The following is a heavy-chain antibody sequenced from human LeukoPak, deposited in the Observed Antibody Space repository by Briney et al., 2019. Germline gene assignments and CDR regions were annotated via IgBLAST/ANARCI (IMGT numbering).Heavy chain of an antibody. Sequence: SETLSLTCTVSGGSISNYYWSWIRQPPGKGLECLGYIYYSGSTNYNPSLKSRVTISVDTSKNQFSLKLSSVTAADTAVYYCARSRGVSSGRGLGYWGQGTLVTVSS. CDR2: IYYSGST. J-gene: IGHJ4*02. D-gene: IGHD3-10*01. V-gene: IGHV4-59*01. CDR1: GGSISNYY. CDR3: ARSRGVSSGRGLGY.